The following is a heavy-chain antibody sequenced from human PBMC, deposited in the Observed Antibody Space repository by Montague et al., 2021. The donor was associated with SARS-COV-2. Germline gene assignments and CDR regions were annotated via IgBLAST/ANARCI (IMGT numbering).Heavy chain of an antibody. CDR2: INYDGSKK. CDR1: GFTLYAYW. J-gene: IGHJ4*02. D-gene: IGHD3-10*01. CDR3: ARNPHRTYFYGSGMYLLHHSFDY. Sequence: SLRLSCAASGFTLYAYWMNWVRQAPGKGLEWVANINYDGSKKYYVGSVKGRFTISRDNANNALHLQMNNLRAADTAVYFCARNPHRTYFYGSGMYLLHHSFDYWGPGTLVTVSS. V-gene: IGHV3-7*01.